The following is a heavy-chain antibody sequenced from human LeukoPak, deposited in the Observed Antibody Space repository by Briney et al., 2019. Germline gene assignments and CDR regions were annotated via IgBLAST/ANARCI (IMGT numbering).Heavy chain of an antibody. V-gene: IGHV3-11*06. CDR1: GFTFSDYY. J-gene: IGHJ4*02. CDR2: ITPTGSET. Sequence: PGGSLRLSCAASGFTFSDYYMNWIRQTPGKGLEWVSYITPTGSETNYADSVKGRFTISRDNAKNLLYLQMNSLRAEDTAVYYSARRARESDYWGQGTLVTVSS. CDR3: ARRARESDY.